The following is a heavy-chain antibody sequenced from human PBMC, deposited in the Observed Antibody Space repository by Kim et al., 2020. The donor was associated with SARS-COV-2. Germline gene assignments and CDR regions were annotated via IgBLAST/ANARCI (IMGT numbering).Heavy chain of an antibody. D-gene: IGHD3-22*01. CDR2: IIPILGIA. Sequence: SVKVSCKASGGTFSSYTISWVRQAPGQGLEWMGRIIPILGIANYAQKFQGRVTITADKSTSTAYMELSSLRSEDTAVYYCARDLADSSGYYYSDAFDIWGQGTMVTVSS. CDR1: GGTFSSYT. J-gene: IGHJ3*02. CDR3: ARDLADSSGYYYSDAFDI. V-gene: IGHV1-69*04.